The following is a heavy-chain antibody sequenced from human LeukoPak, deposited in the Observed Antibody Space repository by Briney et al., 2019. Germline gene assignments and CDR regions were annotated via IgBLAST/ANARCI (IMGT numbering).Heavy chain of an antibody. CDR2: IYYSGST. CDR3: ARQDDIVGANTLVH. Sequence: PSETLSLTCTVSGGSISSYYWSWIRQPPGKGLEWIGYIYYSGSTNYNPSLKSRVTISVDTSNNQLSLKLRSVTAADTAVYYCARQDDIVGANTLVHWGQGILVTVSS. D-gene: IGHD1-26*01. CDR1: GGSISSYY. J-gene: IGHJ4*02. V-gene: IGHV4-59*08.